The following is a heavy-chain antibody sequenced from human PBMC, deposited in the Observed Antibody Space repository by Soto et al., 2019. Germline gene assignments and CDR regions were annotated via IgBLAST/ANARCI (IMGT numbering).Heavy chain of an antibody. D-gene: IGHD2-8*01. V-gene: IGHV3-21*01. CDR1: GFTFSSYS. J-gene: IGHJ1*01. Sequence: PGGSLRLSCAASGFTFSSYSMNWVRQAPGKGLEWVSSISSSSSYIYYADSVKGRFTISRDNAKNSLYLQMNSLRAEDTAVYYCASPEVIGVPRNSQHWGQGTLVTVSS. CDR3: ASPEVIGVPRNSQH. CDR2: ISSSSSYI.